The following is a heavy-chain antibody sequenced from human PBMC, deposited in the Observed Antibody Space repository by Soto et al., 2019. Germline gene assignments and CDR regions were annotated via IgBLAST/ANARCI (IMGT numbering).Heavy chain of an antibody. Sequence: SVKVSCKASGFTFTSSAMQWVRQARGQRLEWIGWIVVGSGNTNYAQKFQERVTITRDMSTSTAYMELSSLRSEDTAVYYCAAGGYSYGFFYYFMDVWGKGTTVTVSS. CDR1: GFTFTSSA. J-gene: IGHJ6*03. V-gene: IGHV1-58*02. CDR2: IVVGSGNT. CDR3: AAGGYSYGFFYYFMDV. D-gene: IGHD5-18*01.